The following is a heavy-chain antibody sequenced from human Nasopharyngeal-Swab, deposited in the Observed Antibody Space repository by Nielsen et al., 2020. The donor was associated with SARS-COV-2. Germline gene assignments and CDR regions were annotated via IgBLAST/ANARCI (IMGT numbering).Heavy chain of an antibody. J-gene: IGHJ3*02. CDR2: MNPNNGRS. V-gene: IGHV1-8*01. D-gene: IGHD4-23*01. CDR3: VRVDPYGGNYDDGFDI. Sequence: ASVKVSCKASGYTFTRYDINWVRQATGQGLEWMGWMNPNNGRSVYAQRFQGRMTMTRNTAMSTAYLELSSLRSEDTAVYYCVRVDPYGGNYDDGFDIWGQGTMVSVSS. CDR1: GYTFTRYD.